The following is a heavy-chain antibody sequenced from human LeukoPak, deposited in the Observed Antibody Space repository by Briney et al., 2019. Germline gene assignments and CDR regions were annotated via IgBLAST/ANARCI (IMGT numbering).Heavy chain of an antibody. CDR3: AGLISSGYPYYYYYYMDV. D-gene: IGHD3-22*01. CDR1: GFTASSNY. Sequence: PGGSLRLSCAASGFTASSNYMSWGRQVPGKGLEWVSVIYSGGSTYSADSVKGRFTISRDNSKNTLYLQMNTLRAEDTAEYYCAGLISSGYPYYYYYYMDVWGKGTTVTISS. J-gene: IGHJ6*03. CDR2: IYSGGST. V-gene: IGHV3-53*01.